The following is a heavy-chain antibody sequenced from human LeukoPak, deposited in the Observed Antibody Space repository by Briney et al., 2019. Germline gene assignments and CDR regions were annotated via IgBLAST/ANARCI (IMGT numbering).Heavy chain of an antibody. D-gene: IGHD2-15*01. V-gene: IGHV4-34*01. J-gene: IGHJ4*02. Sequence: SETLSLTCAVYGGSFSGYYWSWIRQPPGKGLEWIGEINHSGSTNYNPSLKSRVTISVDTSKNQFSLKLSSVTTADTAVYYCARGGDRPLYCIGGSCYDSGDPTAFDYWGQGTLVTVSS. CDR1: GGSFSGYY. CDR2: INHSGST. CDR3: ARGGDRPLYCIGGSCYDSGDPTAFDY.